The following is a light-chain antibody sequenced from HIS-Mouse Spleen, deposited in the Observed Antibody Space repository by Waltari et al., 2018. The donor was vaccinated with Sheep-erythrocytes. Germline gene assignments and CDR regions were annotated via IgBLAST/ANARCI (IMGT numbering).Light chain of an antibody. CDR1: SSDVGSYNL. CDR2: AGS. V-gene: IGLV2-23*01. J-gene: IGLJ3*02. Sequence: QSALTQPASVSGSPGQSITISCTGTSSDVGSYNLVSWYQQHPGQAPQPLVYAGSKRPSGVSNRFSGSKSGNTASLTISGLQAEDEADYYCCSYAGSSTPWVFGGGTKLTVL. CDR3: CSYAGSSTPWV.